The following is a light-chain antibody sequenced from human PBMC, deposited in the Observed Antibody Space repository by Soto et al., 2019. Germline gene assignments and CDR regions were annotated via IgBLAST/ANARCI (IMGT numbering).Light chain of an antibody. CDR3: SSYAASNNFYFV. V-gene: IGLV2-8*01. Sequence: QSALTQPPSASGSPGQSVTISCTGTSSDVGGYNYVSWYQQYPGRAPKLMIYEVTKRPSGVPDRFSGSKSGNTASLTVSGLKAEDEADYYCSSYAASNNFYFVFGGGTKVPVL. CDR1: SSDVGGYNY. CDR2: EVT. J-gene: IGLJ3*02.